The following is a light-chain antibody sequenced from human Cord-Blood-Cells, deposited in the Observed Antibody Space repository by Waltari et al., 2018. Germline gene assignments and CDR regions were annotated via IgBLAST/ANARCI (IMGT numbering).Light chain of an antibody. Sequence: QSALTQPASVSGSPGQSVTNPCTGTSRDVGRYNLVSWYQQPPGKPPKLMIYEGSKPPSGVSNRFSGSNSGNTASLTISGLQDEDEADYYCCSYAGSSTSVFGGGTKLTVL. V-gene: IGLV2-23*01. CDR2: EGS. CDR1: SRDVGRYNL. J-gene: IGLJ3*02. CDR3: CSYAGSSTSV.